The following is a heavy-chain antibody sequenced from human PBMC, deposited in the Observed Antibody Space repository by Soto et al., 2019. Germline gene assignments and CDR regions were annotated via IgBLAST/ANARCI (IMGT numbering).Heavy chain of an antibody. CDR1: GLTFGDYA. Sequence: GGSLRLSCTASGLTFGDYAMSWVRQAPGKGLEWVGFIRSKAYGGTTEYAASVKGRFTISRDDSKSIAYLQMNSLKTEDTAVYYCTRGTTTRPNYYYYGMDVWGQGTTVTVSS. CDR2: IRSKAYGGTT. CDR3: TRGTTTRPNYYYYGMDV. J-gene: IGHJ6*02. V-gene: IGHV3-49*04. D-gene: IGHD1-1*01.